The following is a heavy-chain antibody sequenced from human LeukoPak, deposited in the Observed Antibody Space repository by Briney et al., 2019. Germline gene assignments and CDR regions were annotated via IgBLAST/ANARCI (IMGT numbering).Heavy chain of an antibody. Sequence: GGSLRLSCAASGFTFSSYGMHWVRQAPGKGLEWVAVISYDGSNKYYADSVKGRFTISRDNSKNTLYLQMNSLRAEDTAVYYCAKTSPPSPPGYWGQGTLVTVSS. CDR1: GFTFSSYG. J-gene: IGHJ4*02. CDR3: AKTSPPSPPGY. CDR2: ISYDGSNK. V-gene: IGHV3-30*18.